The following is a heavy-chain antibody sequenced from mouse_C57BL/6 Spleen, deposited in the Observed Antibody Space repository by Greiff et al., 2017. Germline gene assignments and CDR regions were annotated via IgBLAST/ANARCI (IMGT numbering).Heavy chain of an antibody. D-gene: IGHD1-1*01. Sequence: EVMLVESGGGLVKPGGSLKLSCAASGFTFSDYGMHWVRQAPEKGLEWVAYISSGSSTIYYADTVKGRFTISRDNAKNTLFLQMTSLRSEDTAMYYCAREGDYYGSSYWAYWGQGTLVTVSA. V-gene: IGHV5-17*01. CDR3: AREGDYYGSSYWAY. CDR1: GFTFSDYG. J-gene: IGHJ3*01. CDR2: ISSGSSTI.